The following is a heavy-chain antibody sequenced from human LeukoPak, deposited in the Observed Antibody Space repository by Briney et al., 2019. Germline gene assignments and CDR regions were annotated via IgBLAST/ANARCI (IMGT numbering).Heavy chain of an antibody. CDR3: AREQNYDSSGYYYFDY. CDR2: IWYDGSNK. D-gene: IGHD3-22*01. V-gene: IGHV3-33*01. J-gene: IGHJ4*02. CDR1: GLTFSSYG. Sequence: GGSLRLSCAASGLTFSSYGMHWVRQAPGKGLEWVAVIWYDGSNKYYADSVKGRFTISRDNSKNTLYLQMNSLRAEDTAVYYCAREQNYDSSGYYYFDYWGQGTLVTVSS.